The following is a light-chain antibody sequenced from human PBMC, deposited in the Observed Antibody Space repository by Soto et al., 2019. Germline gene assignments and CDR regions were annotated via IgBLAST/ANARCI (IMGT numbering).Light chain of an antibody. CDR2: EVS. CDR1: SSDVGGYTY. CDR3: CSYAGSYTWV. J-gene: IGLJ3*02. V-gene: IGLV2-14*01. Sequence: QSALTQPASVSGSPGQSITISCTGTSSDVGGYTYVSWYQQHPGKAPKLMIYEVSNRPTGLSNRFSGSKSGNTASLTISGLQAEDEGDYYCCSYAGSYTWVFGGGTKLTV.